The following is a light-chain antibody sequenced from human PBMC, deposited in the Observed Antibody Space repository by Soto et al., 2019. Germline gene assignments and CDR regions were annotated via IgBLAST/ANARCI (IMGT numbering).Light chain of an antibody. J-gene: IGKJ2*01. CDR1: QSIGTY. CDR2: GAS. CDR3: QQSYRAPRT. V-gene: IGKV1-39*01. Sequence: DIQMTQSPSPLSGSVGDRTTIPCRASQSIGTYLSWYQQKQGKXPKXXIYGASNLQSGVPSRFSGSGSETGGTITISSLQPEDFATYYGQQSYRAPRTFGQGTKVDIK.